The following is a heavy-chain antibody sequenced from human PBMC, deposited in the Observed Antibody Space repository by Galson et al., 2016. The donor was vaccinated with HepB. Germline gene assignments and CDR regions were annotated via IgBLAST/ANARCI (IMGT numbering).Heavy chain of an antibody. CDR3: ARDSSLRGVATSADS. J-gene: IGHJ4*02. Sequence: SVKVSCKAFGYSFTSYYMHWVRQAPGQGLEWMGMINPSGGTTAYAQRFQGRVTMTRDTSTRTVYMELSSLRSEDTAVYYCARDSSLRGVATSADSWGQGALVTVSA. CDR2: INPSGGTT. V-gene: IGHV1-46*01. D-gene: IGHD5-24*01. CDR1: GYSFTSYY.